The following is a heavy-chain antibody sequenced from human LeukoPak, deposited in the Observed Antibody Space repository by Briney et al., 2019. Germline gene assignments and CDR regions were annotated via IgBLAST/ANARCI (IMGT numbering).Heavy chain of an antibody. Sequence: GGSLRLSCEASGFTFSSYAMSWVRQAPGKGLEWVPVISGSGDSTYYADSVKGRFTISRDNSKNTLYVQMNSLRAEDTALYYCAKRSGTYMYFDYWGQGTLVTVSS. J-gene: IGHJ4*02. CDR2: ISGSGDST. V-gene: IGHV3-23*01. CDR3: AKRSGTYMYFDY. CDR1: GFTFSSYA. D-gene: IGHD1-26*01.